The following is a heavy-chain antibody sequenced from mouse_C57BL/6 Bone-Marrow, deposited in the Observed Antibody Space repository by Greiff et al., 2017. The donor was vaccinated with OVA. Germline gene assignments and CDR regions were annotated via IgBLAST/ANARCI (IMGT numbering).Heavy chain of an antibody. V-gene: IGHV1-55*01. D-gene: IGHD2-4*01. CDR2: ILTGSGST. Sequence: VQLQQPGAELVKPGASVKMSCKASGYTFTSYWVTWVKQRPGQGLVWFGDILTGSGSTNYNEKFKSRATLTVDTSSNTAYMLLSSLTSEDSAVYYCAREGLRLCFAYWGQGTLVTVSA. CDR1: GYTFTSYW. J-gene: IGHJ3*01. CDR3: AREGLRLCFAY.